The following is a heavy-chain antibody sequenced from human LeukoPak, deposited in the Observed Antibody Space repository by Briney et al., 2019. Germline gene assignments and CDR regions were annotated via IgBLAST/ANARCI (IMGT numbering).Heavy chain of an antibody. CDR3: ARQNSASYYDS. J-gene: IGHJ4*02. CDR1: RFTFSSYA. CDR2: ISYDGSNK. V-gene: IGHV3-30*04. Sequence: GGSLRLSCAASRFTFSSYAMHWVRQAPGKGLEWVAFISYDGSNKYYADSVKGRFTISRVNSKNTLYLQMNSLRAEDTAVYYCARQNSASYYDSWGQGKPVSVSS. D-gene: IGHD1-26*01.